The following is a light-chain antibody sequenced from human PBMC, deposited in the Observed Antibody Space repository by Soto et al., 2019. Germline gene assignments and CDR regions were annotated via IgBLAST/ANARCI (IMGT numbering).Light chain of an antibody. CDR3: AAWDDRLNVWL. V-gene: IGLV1-44*01. Sequence: QSVLTQPPSASGTPGQRVTISCSGSSSNIGGNTVNWYQQFSGTAPKLLIYSSDQRPSRVPDRFSGSQSGTSASLAISGLQSEDEADYFCAAWDDRLNVWLFGGGTKLTVL. CDR1: SSNIGGNT. CDR2: SSD. J-gene: IGLJ3*02.